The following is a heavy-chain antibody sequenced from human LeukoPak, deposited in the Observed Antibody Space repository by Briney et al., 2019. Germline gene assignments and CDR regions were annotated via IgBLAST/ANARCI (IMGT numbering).Heavy chain of an antibody. CDR2: IYYSGST. J-gene: IGHJ4*02. V-gene: IGHV4-59*01. Sequence: SETLSLTCTVSGGSISSYYWSWIRQPPGKGLEWIGYIYYSGSTNYNPSLKSRVTISVDTSKNQFSLKLSSVTAADTAVYYCARGRPVVAATPIGFDYWGQGTLVTVSS. CDR1: GGSISSYY. D-gene: IGHD2-15*01. CDR3: ARGRPVVAATPIGFDY.